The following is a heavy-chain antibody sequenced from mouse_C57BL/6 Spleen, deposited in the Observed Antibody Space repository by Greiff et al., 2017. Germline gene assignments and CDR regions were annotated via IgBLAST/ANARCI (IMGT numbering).Heavy chain of an antibody. V-gene: IGHV5-6*01. CDR3: ARQDSSGHFDY. D-gene: IGHD3-2*02. CDR2: ISSGGSYT. J-gene: IGHJ2*01. CDR1: GFTFSSYG. Sequence: EVKLQESGGDFVKPGGSLKLSCAASGFTFSSYGMSWVRQTPDKRLEWVATISSGGSYTYYPDSVKGRFTISRDNAKNTLYLQMSSLKSEDTAMYYCARQDSSGHFDYWGQGTTLTVSS.